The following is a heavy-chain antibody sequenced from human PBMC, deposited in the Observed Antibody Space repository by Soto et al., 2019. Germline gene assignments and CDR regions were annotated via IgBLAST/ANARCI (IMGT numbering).Heavy chain of an antibody. J-gene: IGHJ3*02. CDR2: ISGSGGST. V-gene: IGHV3-23*01. D-gene: IGHD5-12*01. Sequence: EVQLLESGGGLVQPGGSLRLSCAASGFTFSSYAMSWVRQAPGKGLEWVSAISGSGGSTYYADSVKGRFTISRDNSKNTLYLQMNRLRAEDKDVYYCAKEIRTLALRGSMWLREDDAFDIWGQGTMVTFSS. CDR3: AKEIRTLALRGSMWLREDDAFDI. CDR1: GFTFSSYA.